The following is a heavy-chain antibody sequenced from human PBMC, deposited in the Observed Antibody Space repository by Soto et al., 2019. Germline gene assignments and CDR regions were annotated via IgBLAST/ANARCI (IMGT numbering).Heavy chain of an antibody. V-gene: IGHV3-23*01. J-gene: IGHJ4*02. CDR1: GFTFSSYA. D-gene: IGHD3-10*01. CDR3: ATVRRFGELRSLY. Sequence: EVQLLESGGGLVQPGGSLRLSCAASGFTFSSYAMSWVRQAPGKGLEWVSAIGVSGDTTYYADSVKGRFTISRDNSKNTLYLQMGSLRAEETDGYYCATVRRFGELRSLYWGQGTRVTVSS. CDR2: IGVSGDTT.